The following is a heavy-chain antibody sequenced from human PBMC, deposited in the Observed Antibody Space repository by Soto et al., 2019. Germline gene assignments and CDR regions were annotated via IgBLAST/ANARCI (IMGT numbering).Heavy chain of an antibody. D-gene: IGHD6-25*01. V-gene: IGHV4-31*03. Sequence: QVQLQESGSGLVKPSQTLSLTCTVSGGSISSGGYYWSWIRQHPGKGLEWIGYIYYSGSTYYNPSLKSRVTISVDTSKNQFSLKLSSVTAADTAVYYCAREAAGILNWFDPWGQGTLVTVSS. CDR3: AREAAGILNWFDP. J-gene: IGHJ5*02. CDR2: IYYSGST. CDR1: GGSISSGGYY.